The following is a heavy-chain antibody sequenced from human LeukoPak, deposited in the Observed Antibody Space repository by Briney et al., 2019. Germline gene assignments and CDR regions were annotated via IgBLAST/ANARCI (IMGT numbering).Heavy chain of an antibody. Sequence: GASLRLSCAASGFIFSNYAMSWVRQAPGKGLEWVSAIGGRDGGTYYADSVKGRFTISRDNSKNTLYLQMNSLRAEDTAVYYCAKDLETYYYDSSGPSYWGQGTLVTVSS. CDR3: AKDLETYYYDSSGPSY. J-gene: IGHJ4*02. CDR1: GFIFSNYA. V-gene: IGHV3-23*01. CDR2: IGGRDGGT. D-gene: IGHD3-22*01.